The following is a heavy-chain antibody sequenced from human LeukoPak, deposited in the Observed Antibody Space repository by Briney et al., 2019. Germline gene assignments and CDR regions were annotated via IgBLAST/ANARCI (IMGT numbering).Heavy chain of an antibody. V-gene: IGHV4-39*07. CDR2: IYYSGST. CDR1: CGSISGSSYY. J-gene: IGHJ4*02. D-gene: IGHD2-2*01. CDR3: ASEDEECSSTSCYKGFDY. Sequence: SETLSLTCTVSCGSISGSSYYWGWIRPPPGKGLEWIGSIYYSGSTYYNPALKSRVTISVDTSKNQFSLKLSSVTAADTAVYYCASEDEECSSTSCYKGFDYWGQGTLVTVSS.